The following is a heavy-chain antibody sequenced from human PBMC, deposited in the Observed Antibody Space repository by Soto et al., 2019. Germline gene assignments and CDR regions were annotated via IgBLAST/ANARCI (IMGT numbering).Heavy chain of an antibody. CDR2: IYYSGST. D-gene: IGHD5-18*01. Sequence: SETLSLTCTVSGGSVSSGSYYWSWIRQPPGKGLEWIGYIYYSGSTNYNPSLKSRVTISVDTSKNQFSLKLSSVTPADTAVYYCARDRRGYSYGPFAYWGQGTLVTVSS. J-gene: IGHJ4*02. CDR1: GGSVSSGSYY. CDR3: ARDRRGYSYGPFAY. V-gene: IGHV4-61*01.